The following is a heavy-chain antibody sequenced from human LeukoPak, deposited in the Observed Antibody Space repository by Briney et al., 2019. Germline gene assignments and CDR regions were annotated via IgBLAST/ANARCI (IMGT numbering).Heavy chain of an antibody. CDR2: INPNSGGT. V-gene: IGHV1-2*02. CDR1: GYTFTGYY. J-gene: IGHJ5*02. D-gene: IGHD2-2*01. Sequence: GASVKVSCKASGYTFTGYYMHWVRQAPGQGLEWMGWINPNSGGTNYAQKFQGRVTMTRDTSISTAYMELSRLRSDDTAVYYCARDQGYCSSTSCYCWFDPWGQGTLVTVSS. CDR3: ARDQGYCSSTSCYCWFDP.